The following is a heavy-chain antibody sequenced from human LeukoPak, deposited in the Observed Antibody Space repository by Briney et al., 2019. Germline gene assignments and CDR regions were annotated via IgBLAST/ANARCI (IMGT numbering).Heavy chain of an antibody. D-gene: IGHD1-26*01. CDR2: INPSGGST. Sequence: ASVKVSCKASGYTFTGYYMHWVRQAPGQGLEWMGIINPSGGSTSYAQKFQGRVTMTRDMSTSTVYMELSSLRSEDTAVYYCATESYSGSYLYAFDIWGQGTMVTVSS. CDR1: GYTFTGYY. J-gene: IGHJ3*02. V-gene: IGHV1-46*01. CDR3: ATESYSGSYLYAFDI.